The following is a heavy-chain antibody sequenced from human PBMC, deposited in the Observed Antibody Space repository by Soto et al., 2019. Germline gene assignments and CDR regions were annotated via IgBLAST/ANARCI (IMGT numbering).Heavy chain of an antibody. V-gene: IGHV3-15*01. Sequence: GGSLRLSCAASGFTFSNAWMSWVRQAPGKGLEWVGRIKSKTDGGTTDYAAPVKGRFTISRDDSKNTLYLQMNSLKTEDTAVYYCTTAHVDTATSTPYYYYYYGMDVWGQGTTVTVS. CDR3: TTAHVDTATSTPYYYYYYGMDV. CDR1: GFTFSNAW. J-gene: IGHJ6*02. CDR2: IKSKTDGGTT. D-gene: IGHD5-18*01.